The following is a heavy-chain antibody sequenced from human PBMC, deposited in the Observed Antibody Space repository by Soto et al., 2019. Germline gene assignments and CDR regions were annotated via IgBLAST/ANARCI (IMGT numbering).Heavy chain of an antibody. CDR3: GRVVEGATRPTDPDS. V-gene: IGHV4-39*01. J-gene: IGHJ5*01. D-gene: IGHD2-21*01. CDR1: GVSIHNSHSF. CDR2: VSHNGGA. Sequence: QVHLQDSGPGLVKPSETLSLTCTVSGVSIHNSHSFWAWIRQPPGTGLQFIASVSHNGGAHYNSSLKSRLTISVARANNQVSLKMRSLPAADTAFYYCGRVVEGATRPTDPDSWGQGILGTVSS.